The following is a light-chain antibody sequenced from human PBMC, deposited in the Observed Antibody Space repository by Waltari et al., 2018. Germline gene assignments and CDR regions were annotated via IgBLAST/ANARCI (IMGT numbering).Light chain of an antibody. CDR1: SSNIGSNV. CDR2: SNN. CDR3: VAWDDTVNGLV. J-gene: IGLJ2*01. Sequence: QSVLPQPPSASGTPGQRVTISCSGSSSNIGSNVVNWHRQVPGAAPTLPSYSNNQRPSGVPGRCYASNSGTSASLAISGLQSDGEADNYCVAWDDTVNGLVFGAGTKLTVL. V-gene: IGLV1-44*01.